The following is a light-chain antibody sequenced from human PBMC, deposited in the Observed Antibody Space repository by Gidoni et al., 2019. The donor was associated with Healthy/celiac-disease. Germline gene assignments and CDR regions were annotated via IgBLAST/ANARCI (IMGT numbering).Light chain of an antibody. CDR3: QQYYSTPPWT. Sequence: DIVMTQSPDSLPVSQGEKATINCKSSPSVLYSSTNNNYLAWYQQQPGQPPNLLIYGASTRESGVSDRVSGSGSGTDFTLTISSLQAEDVAVYYCQQYYSTPPWTFGQGTKVEIK. CDR1: PSVLYSSTNNNY. J-gene: IGKJ1*01. CDR2: GAS. V-gene: IGKV4-1*01.